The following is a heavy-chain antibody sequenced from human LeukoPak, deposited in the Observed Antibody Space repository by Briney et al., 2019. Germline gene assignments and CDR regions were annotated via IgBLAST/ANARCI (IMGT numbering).Heavy chain of an antibody. CDR2: INPSSGST. CDR3: ARGRSRWLVMD. CDR1: GYTFTSYY. V-gene: IGHV1-46*01. D-gene: IGHD6-19*01. Sequence: ASVKVSCKASGYTFTSYYMHWLRQAPGQGLEWMGIINPSSGSTSYAQKFQGRVTMTRDTSTSTVYMELSSLRSEDTAVYYCARGRSRWLVMDWGQGTLVTVSS. J-gene: IGHJ4*02.